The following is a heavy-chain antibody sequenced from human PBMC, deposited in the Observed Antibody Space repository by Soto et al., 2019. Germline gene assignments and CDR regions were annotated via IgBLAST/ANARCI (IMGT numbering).Heavy chain of an antibody. J-gene: IGHJ4*02. CDR3: AKGRGGSGSLTPRVDF. D-gene: IGHD3-10*01. Sequence: ELQLLESGGGLVQPGVSLRLSCAASGFTFNNYAMTWVRQAPGKGLEWVSAISGGGDTTYYADSVKGRFTVARDGSKNTLYLQMSSLIAEDTALYYCAKGRGGSGSLTPRVDFWGQGTLVTVSS. V-gene: IGHV3-23*01. CDR2: ISGGGDTT. CDR1: GFTFNNYA.